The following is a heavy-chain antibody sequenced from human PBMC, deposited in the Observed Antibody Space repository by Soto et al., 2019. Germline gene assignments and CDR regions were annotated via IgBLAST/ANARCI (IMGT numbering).Heavy chain of an antibody. Sequence: PSETLSLTCTVSGGSIGSGGYCWICIRQHPGKGLEWIGYIYYSGSTYYNPSLKSRVTISVDTSKNQFSLKLSSVTAADTAVYYCARDARRGDGYNIWGQGTLVTVSS. D-gene: IGHD5-12*01. J-gene: IGHJ4*02. V-gene: IGHV4-31*03. CDR3: ARDARRGDGYNI. CDR1: GGSIGSGGYC. CDR2: IYYSGST.